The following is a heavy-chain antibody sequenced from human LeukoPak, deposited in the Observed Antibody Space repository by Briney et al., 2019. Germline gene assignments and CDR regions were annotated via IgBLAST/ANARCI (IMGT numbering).Heavy chain of an antibody. J-gene: IGHJ4*02. CDR1: GFTVSSNY. CDR3: ARLRGSGTWYYFDY. V-gene: IGHV3-53*01. CDR2: IYSGGST. D-gene: IGHD2-15*01. Sequence: GGSLRLSCAASGFTVSSNYMSWVRQAPGKGLEWVSVIYSGGSTYYADSVKGRFTISRDNSKNTLYLQMNSLRAEDTAVYYCARLRGSGTWYYFDYWGQGTLVTVSS.